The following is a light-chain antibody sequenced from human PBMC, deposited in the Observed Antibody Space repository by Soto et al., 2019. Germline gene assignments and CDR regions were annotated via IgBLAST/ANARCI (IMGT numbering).Light chain of an antibody. V-gene: IGLV1-47*01. CDR2: RNY. CDR1: SSNIGNNY. J-gene: IGLJ2*01. Sequence: QSVLTQPPSASGTPGQRVTISCSGSSSNIGNNYVYRYQQLPGTAPKLLIYRNYQRPSGVPDRFSGSKSGTSASLASSGLRSEDEGDYYCAAWDDSLRGPVLGGGTQLTVL. CDR3: AAWDDSLRGPV.